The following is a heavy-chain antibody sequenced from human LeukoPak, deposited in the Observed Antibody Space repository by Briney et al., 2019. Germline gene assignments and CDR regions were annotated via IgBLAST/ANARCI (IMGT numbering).Heavy chain of an antibody. V-gene: IGHV3-74*01. J-gene: IGHJ3*02. Sequence: PGGSLRLSCAASGFTFSSYWMHWVRQAPGKGLVWVSRINSDGSSTSYADSVKGRFTISRDNAKNTLYLQMNSLRAEDTAVHYCCSGFDAFDIWGQGTMVTVSS. CDR3: CSGFDAFDI. CDR1: GFTFSSYW. CDR2: INSDGSST. D-gene: IGHD2-15*01.